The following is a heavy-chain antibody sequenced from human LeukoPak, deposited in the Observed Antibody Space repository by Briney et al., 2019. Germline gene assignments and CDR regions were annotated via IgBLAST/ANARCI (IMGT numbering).Heavy chain of an antibody. V-gene: IGHV4-61*02. CDR1: GGSISSGSYY. CDR2: IYTSGST. D-gene: IGHD6-13*01. Sequence: SQTLSLTCTVSGGSISSGSYYWSWIRQPAGKGLEWIGRIYTSGSTNYNPSLKSRVTISVDTSKNQFSLKLSSVTAADTAVYYCVTGSSWYVDYWGQGTLVTVSS. CDR3: VTGSSWYVDY. J-gene: IGHJ4*02.